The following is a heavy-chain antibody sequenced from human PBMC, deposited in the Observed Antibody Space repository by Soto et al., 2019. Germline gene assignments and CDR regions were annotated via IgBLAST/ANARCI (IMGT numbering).Heavy chain of an antibody. CDR2: INPSNST. Sequence: QVQLVQSGAEVKKPGASVKVSCKASGYTFTSYYMHWVRQAPGQGLEWMGIINPSNSTTYAQKFQGRVTMTRDTSTSTGYMELSSLRSEDTAVYYCTRVYCSGGGCYSIDSWGQGNLVTVSS. CDR3: TRVYCSGGGCYSIDS. V-gene: IGHV1-46*03. CDR1: GYTFTSYY. J-gene: IGHJ4*02. D-gene: IGHD2-15*01.